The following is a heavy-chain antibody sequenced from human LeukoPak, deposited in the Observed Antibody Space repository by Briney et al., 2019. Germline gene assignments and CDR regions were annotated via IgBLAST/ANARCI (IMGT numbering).Heavy chain of an antibody. Sequence: SETLSLTCAVYDGSFSGYYWSWIRQPPGKGLEWIGEINHSGSTNYNPSLKGRVTISVDTSKNQFSLKLNSVTAADTAVYYCARQDPTSTWFYDYWGQGTLVTVSS. CDR3: ARQDPTSTWFYDY. J-gene: IGHJ4*02. D-gene: IGHD6-13*01. CDR1: DGSFSGYY. V-gene: IGHV4-34*01. CDR2: INHSGST.